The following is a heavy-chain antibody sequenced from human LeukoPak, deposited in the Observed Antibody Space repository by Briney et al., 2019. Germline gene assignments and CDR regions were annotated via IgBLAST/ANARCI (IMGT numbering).Heavy chain of an antibody. Sequence: SETLSLTCAVYGGSFSGYYWSWIRQPPGKGLEWIGEINHGGSTNYNPSLKSRVTISVDTSKNQFSLKLSSVTAADTAVYYCASGHVHFDYWGQGTLVTVSS. CDR1: GGSFSGYY. CDR3: ASGHVHFDY. V-gene: IGHV4-34*01. D-gene: IGHD3-16*01. J-gene: IGHJ4*02. CDR2: INHGGST.